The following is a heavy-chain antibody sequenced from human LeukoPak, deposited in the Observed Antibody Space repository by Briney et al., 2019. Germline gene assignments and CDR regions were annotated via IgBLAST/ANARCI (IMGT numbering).Heavy chain of an antibody. CDR3: ARNLVGATSFDY. D-gene: IGHD1-26*01. V-gene: IGHV3-30*02. CDR1: GFTFSNYG. CDR2: IRYDGSNK. J-gene: IGHJ4*02. Sequence: GGSLRLSCAASGFTFSNYGMHWVRQAPGKGLEWVAFIRYDGSNKYYADSVKGRFTISRDNSKNTLYLQMNSLRAEDTAVYYCARNLVGATSFDYWGQGTLVTVSS.